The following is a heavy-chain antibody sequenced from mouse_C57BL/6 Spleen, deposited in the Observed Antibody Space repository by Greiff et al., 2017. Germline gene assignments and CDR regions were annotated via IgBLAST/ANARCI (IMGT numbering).Heavy chain of an antibody. J-gene: IGHJ3*01. CDR2: FYPGSGSI. Sequence: VHLVESGAELVKPGASVKLSCKASGYTFTEYTIHWVKQRSGQGLEWIGWFYPGSGSIKYNEKFKDKATLTADKSSSTVYMELSRLTSEDSAVYFCARHEDEVEGLAYWGQGTLVTVSA. D-gene: IGHD1-1*01. CDR3: ARHEDEVEGLAY. V-gene: IGHV1-62-2*01. CDR1: GYTFTEYT.